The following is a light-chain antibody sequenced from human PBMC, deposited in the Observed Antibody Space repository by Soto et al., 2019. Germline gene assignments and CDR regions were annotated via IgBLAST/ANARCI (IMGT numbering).Light chain of an antibody. CDR2: EAS. V-gene: IGKV3-11*01. Sequence: EIGLTQSPATLSSSPGERATLSCRASQTVGVGLAWYQHKPGQAPRLIIYEASNRAAGIPARFSGSGSGTDFTLTITSLEPEDFAFYYCHQRQRWPRTFGQGTKV. J-gene: IGKJ1*01. CDR1: QTVGVG. CDR3: HQRQRWPRT.